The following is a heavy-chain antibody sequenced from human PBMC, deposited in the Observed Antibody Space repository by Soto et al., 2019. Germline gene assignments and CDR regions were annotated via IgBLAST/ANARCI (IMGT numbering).Heavy chain of an antibody. V-gene: IGHV1-69*13. D-gene: IGHD4-17*01. Sequence: SVKVSCKASGGTFSSYAISWVRQAPGQGLEWMGGIIPIFGTANYAQKFQGRVTITADESTSTAYMELSSLRSEDTAVYYCARDQHYGDLTLDYWGPGTLVTVSS. CDR2: IIPIFGTA. CDR3: ARDQHYGDLTLDY. CDR1: GGTFSSYA. J-gene: IGHJ4*02.